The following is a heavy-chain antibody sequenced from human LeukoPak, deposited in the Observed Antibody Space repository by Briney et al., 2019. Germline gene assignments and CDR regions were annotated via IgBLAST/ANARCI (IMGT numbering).Heavy chain of an antibody. V-gene: IGHV1-18*01. CDR1: GYTFTSFG. CDR3: ARGTVRFLEWLFMDV. CDR2: ISAYNGNT. Sequence: ASVKVSCKASGYTFTSFGISWVRQAPGQGLEWMGWISAYNGNTNYAQKLQGRVTMTTDTSTSTAYMELRSLRSDDTAVYYCARGTVRFLEWLFMDVWGKGTTVTVSS. J-gene: IGHJ6*04. D-gene: IGHD3-3*01.